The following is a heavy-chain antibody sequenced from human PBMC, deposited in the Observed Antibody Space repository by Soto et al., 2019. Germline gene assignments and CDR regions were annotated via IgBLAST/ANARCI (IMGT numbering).Heavy chain of an antibody. CDR3: ARGGDPAY. D-gene: IGHD2-21*02. CDR1: GFTFDYYW. CDR2: LQTDGSHP. J-gene: IGHJ4*02. Sequence: PGGSLRLSCVASGFTFDYYWMLWVRQAPGEGLMWVSRLQTDGSHPAYADSVKGRFTISRDNAKNTLYLQMNNLRAEDTAVYYCARGGDPAYWGQGTLVTVSS. V-gene: IGHV3-74*01.